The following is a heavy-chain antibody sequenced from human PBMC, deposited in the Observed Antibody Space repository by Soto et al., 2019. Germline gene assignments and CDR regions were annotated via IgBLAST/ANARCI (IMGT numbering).Heavy chain of an antibody. CDR1: GESVSTNTAT. CDR3: SRDVITNNYGGVGRDV. Sequence: PSQTLSLTCDISGESVSTNTATWDWIRQSPSRGLEWLGRTYYRSKWYNDYAVSVKSRITLNPDTSKNQFSLQLNSVTPADTAVYYCSRDVITNNYGGVGRDVWGQGTTVTVSS. J-gene: IGHJ6*02. CDR2: TYYRSKWYN. D-gene: IGHD5-18*01. V-gene: IGHV6-1*01.